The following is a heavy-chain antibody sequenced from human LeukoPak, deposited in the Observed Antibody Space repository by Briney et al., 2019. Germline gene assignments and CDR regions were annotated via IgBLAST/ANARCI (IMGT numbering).Heavy chain of an antibody. CDR2: IYYSGST. Sequence: PSETLSLTXTVSGASISNNNYYWGWIRQPPGKGLEWIGSIYYSGSTYYNPSLKSRVTISVDTSKNHFSLKLSSVTAADTAVYYCARSARIAARPENFDYWGQGTLVTVSS. J-gene: IGHJ4*02. CDR1: GASISNNNYY. CDR3: ARSARIAARPENFDY. D-gene: IGHD6-6*01. V-gene: IGHV4-39*02.